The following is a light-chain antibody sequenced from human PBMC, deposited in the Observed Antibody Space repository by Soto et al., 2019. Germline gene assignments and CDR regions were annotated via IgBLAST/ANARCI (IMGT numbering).Light chain of an antibody. Sequence: EIVLTQSPATLSLSPGERATLSCRASQSVGTYFAWYQQKPGQAPRLLIYDASNRATGIPARFSGSGSGTEFTRTISSLEPEDFAVYYCQQRRSWPLTFGGGTNVEIK. CDR3: QQRRSWPLT. J-gene: IGKJ4*01. CDR2: DAS. CDR1: QSVGTY. V-gene: IGKV3-11*01.